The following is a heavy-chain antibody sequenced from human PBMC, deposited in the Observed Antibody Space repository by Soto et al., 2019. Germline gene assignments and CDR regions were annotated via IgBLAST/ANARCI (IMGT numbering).Heavy chain of an antibody. CDR3: ARGGGYCSSTSCYLTPLYYYYGMDV. Sequence: SETLSLTCDVSGYAIRNGNYWGWIRQSPGKGLEWIGSMFPNGSTYYKSSLKSRITISVDTSKNQFSLKLTSVTAADTAVYYCARGGGYCSSTSCYLTPLYYYYGMDVWGQGTTVTVSS. J-gene: IGHJ6*02. CDR1: GYAIRNGNY. D-gene: IGHD2-2*01. CDR2: MFPNGST. V-gene: IGHV4-38-2*01.